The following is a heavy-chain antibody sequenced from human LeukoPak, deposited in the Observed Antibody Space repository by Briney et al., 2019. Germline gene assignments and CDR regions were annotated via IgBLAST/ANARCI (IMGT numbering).Heavy chain of an antibody. D-gene: IGHD3-10*01. V-gene: IGHV4-30-2*01. Sequence: SETLSLTCTVSGGSISSGGYYWSWIRQPPGKGLEWIGYIYYSGSTYYNPSLKSRVTISVDRSKNQFSLKLSSVTAADTAVYYCARVKDGSGSYFDYWGQGTLVTVSS. CDR3: ARVKDGSGSYFDY. CDR1: GGSISSGGYY. J-gene: IGHJ4*02. CDR2: IYYSGST.